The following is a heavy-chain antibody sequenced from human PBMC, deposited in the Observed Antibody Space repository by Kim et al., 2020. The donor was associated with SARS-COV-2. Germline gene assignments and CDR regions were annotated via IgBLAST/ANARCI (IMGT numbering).Heavy chain of an antibody. J-gene: IGHJ6*02. CDR1: GGSISISTYY. Sequence: SETLSLTCSVSGGSISISTYYWSWIRQPPGKGLEWIGHIYYNGNTNYNPPLKSRVTMSVDTSKNKFSLTLNSVTAADTAVYYCARHPGSYHHGMDVWGPG. CDR3: ARHPGSYHHGMDV. V-gene: IGHV4-61*05. CDR2: IYYNGNT. D-gene: IGHD3-10*01.